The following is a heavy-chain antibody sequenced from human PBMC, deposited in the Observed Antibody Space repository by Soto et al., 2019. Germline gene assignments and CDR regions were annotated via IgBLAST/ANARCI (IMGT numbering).Heavy chain of an antibody. D-gene: IGHD3-16*01. Sequence: ASVKVSCKASGYIFTNNDVSWVRQASGQGLEWMGWMNPGSGDTGYAQKFQGRVTMTRDISIATAYMELSSLRSDDTAIYYCARMATFGSLNWFDPWGQGTLVTVSS. CDR2: MNPGSGDT. V-gene: IGHV1-8*01. J-gene: IGHJ5*02. CDR1: GYIFTNND. CDR3: ARMATFGSLNWFDP.